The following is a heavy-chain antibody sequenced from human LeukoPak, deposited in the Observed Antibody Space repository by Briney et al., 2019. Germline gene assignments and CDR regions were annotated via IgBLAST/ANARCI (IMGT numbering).Heavy chain of an antibody. CDR1: GFTFSSYA. J-gene: IGHJ4*02. Sequence: PGGSLRLSCAASGFTFSSYAMSWVRQAPGKGLECVSALSGSGGSTYYADSEKGRFTISRDNSKNTLYLQMNSLRAEDTAVYYCPKDYYGSGTRKPWDYWGQGTLVTVSS. CDR3: PKDYYGSGTRKPWDY. D-gene: IGHD3-10*01. V-gene: IGHV3-23*01. CDR2: LSGSGGST.